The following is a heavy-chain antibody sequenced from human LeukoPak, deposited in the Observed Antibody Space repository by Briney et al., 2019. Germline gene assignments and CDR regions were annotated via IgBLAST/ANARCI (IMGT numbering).Heavy chain of an antibody. CDR2: IWYDGSNK. D-gene: IGHD3-3*01. V-gene: IGHV3-33*01. Sequence: GGSLRLSCAASGFTFSSYGMHWVRQAPGKGLEWVAVIWYDGSNKYYADSVKGRFTISRDNSKNTLYLQMNSLRAEDTAVYYCVRDNAVLQFLEWLPAYYYGMDVWGQGTTVTVSS. CDR3: VRDNAVLQFLEWLPAYYYGMDV. J-gene: IGHJ6*02. CDR1: GFTFSSYG.